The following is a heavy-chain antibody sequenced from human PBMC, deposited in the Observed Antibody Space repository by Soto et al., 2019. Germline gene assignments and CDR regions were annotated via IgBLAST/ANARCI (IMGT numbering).Heavy chain of an antibody. CDR2: IYSSGST. Sequence: ETLSLTCTVTGGAIRGYYWTWIRQSDGEGLEWIGRIYSSGSTNYNPSLKSRVTISLDTSMNYFSLRLSSVTAADTAVYYCARGQRFSDWFDPWGQGTLVTVSS. V-gene: IGHV4-4*07. D-gene: IGHD3-3*01. CDR1: GGAIRGYY. J-gene: IGHJ5*02. CDR3: ARGQRFSDWFDP.